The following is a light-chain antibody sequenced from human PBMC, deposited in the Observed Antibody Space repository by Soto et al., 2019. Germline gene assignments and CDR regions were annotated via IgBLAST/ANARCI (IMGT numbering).Light chain of an antibody. Sequence: VLTQSPGTLSLSPGESATLSCRASQSVSSSYLAWHQQKSGQAPRILIYGESRRATGIPDRFSGSGSGTDFTLTISRLEPEDFAVYYCQKYGSSPITFGQGTRLEIK. CDR2: GES. V-gene: IGKV3-20*01. CDR3: QKYGSSPIT. J-gene: IGKJ5*01. CDR1: QSVSSSY.